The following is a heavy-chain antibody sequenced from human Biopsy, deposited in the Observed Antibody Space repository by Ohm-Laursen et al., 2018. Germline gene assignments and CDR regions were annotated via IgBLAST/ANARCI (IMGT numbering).Heavy chain of an antibody. D-gene: IGHD2-15*01. CDR1: GFSFSDNY. V-gene: IGHV3-72*01. CDR3: ARAGRYCSGGGCYSGFDS. Sequence: GSLRLSCAASGFSFSDNYMDWVRQAPGTGLEWVGRISDKANSYTTDYAASVKGRFTISRNDSKNSLHLQMNSMKTEDTALYYCARAGRYCSGGGCYSGFDSWGQGTLVTVSS. CDR2: ISDKANSYTT. J-gene: IGHJ5*01.